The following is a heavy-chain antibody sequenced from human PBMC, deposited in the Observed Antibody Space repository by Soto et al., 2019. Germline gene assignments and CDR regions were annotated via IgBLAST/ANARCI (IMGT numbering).Heavy chain of an antibody. J-gene: IGHJ4*02. V-gene: IGHV2-5*01. CDR1: GFSLSTSGVG. D-gene: IGHD6-19*01. Sequence: SGPTLVNPTQPLTLTCTFSGFSLSTSGVGVGWIRQPPGKALEWLALIYWNDDKRYSPSLKSRLTITKDTSKNQVVLTMTNMDPVDTATYYCAHGLWYSSGWYLFDYWGQGTLVTVSS. CDR2: IYWNDDK. CDR3: AHGLWYSSGWYLFDY.